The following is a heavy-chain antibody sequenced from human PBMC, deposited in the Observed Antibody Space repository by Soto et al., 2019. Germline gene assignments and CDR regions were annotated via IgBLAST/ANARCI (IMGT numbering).Heavy chain of an antibody. CDR2: IYYSGST. V-gene: IGHV4-59*01. D-gene: IGHD3-9*01. CDR3: ARGSGDDILTGYPTGWFDP. CDR1: GGSISSYY. Sequence: ETLSLTCTVSGGSISSYYWSWIRQPPGKGLEWIGYIYYSGSTNYNPSLKSRVTISVDTSKNQFSLKLSSVTAADTAVYYCARGSGDDILTGYPTGWFDPWGQGTLVTVSS. J-gene: IGHJ5*02.